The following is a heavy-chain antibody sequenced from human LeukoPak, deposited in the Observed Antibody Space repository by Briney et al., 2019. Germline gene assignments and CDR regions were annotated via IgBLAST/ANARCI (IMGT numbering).Heavy chain of an antibody. J-gene: IGHJ4*02. Sequence: GGSLRLSCAASGFTFSSYGRHWVRQAPGKGLEWVAVISYDGSKKYYADSVKGRFTISRDNSKNTLYLQMNSLRAEDTAVYYCAKDESPSSIAAAGTPPDYWSQGTLVTVSS. CDR2: ISYDGSKK. CDR1: GFTFSSYG. D-gene: IGHD6-13*01. CDR3: AKDESPSSIAAAGTPPDY. V-gene: IGHV3-30*18.